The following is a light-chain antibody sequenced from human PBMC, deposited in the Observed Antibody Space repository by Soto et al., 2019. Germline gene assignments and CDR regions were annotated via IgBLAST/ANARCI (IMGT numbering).Light chain of an antibody. J-gene: IGLJ2*01. CDR2: EVF. CDR3: SSYTSSSTLV. V-gene: IGLV2-18*02. CDR1: SSDVGSYDR. Sequence: QSALTQPPSVSGSPGQSVAISCTGTSSDVGSYDRVSWYRQPPGTAPKLLIYEVFNRPSGVPDRFSGSKSGNTASLTISGLQAEDEAHYYCSSYTSSSTLVFGGGTKLTVL.